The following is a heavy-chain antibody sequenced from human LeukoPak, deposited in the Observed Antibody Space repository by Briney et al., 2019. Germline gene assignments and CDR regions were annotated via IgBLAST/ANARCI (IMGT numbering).Heavy chain of an antibody. J-gene: IGHJ4*02. D-gene: IGHD5-18*01. CDR2: INPSGGST. V-gene: IGHV1-46*01. Sequence: GASVKVSCKTSGYTFTNYYMHWVRQGPGQGPEWMGIINPSGGSTSYAQKFQGRVTLTRYTSTSTVYMELSSLRSEDTAVYYCAREIGPIQLHLWGSAFDYWGQGTPVTVSS. CDR1: GYTFTNYY. CDR3: AREIGPIQLHLWGSAFDY.